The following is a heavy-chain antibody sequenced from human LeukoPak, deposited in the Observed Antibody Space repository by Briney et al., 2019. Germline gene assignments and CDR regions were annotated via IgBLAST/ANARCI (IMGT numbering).Heavy chain of an antibody. J-gene: IGHJ4*02. V-gene: IGHV1-18*01. Sequence: ASVRVSCKASGYTFTSYGISWVRQAPGQGLEWMGWISAYNGNTNYAQKLQGRVTMTTDTSTSTAYMELRSLRSDDTAVYYCARAEDIVLMVYAIEDYLSQGTLVTVSS. D-gene: IGHD2-8*01. CDR1: GYTFTSYG. CDR3: ARAEDIVLMVYAIEDY. CDR2: ISAYNGNT.